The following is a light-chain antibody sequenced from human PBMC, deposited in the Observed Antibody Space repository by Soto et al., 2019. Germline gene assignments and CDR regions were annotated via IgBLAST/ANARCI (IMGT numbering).Light chain of an antibody. Sequence: DIQMTQSPSSLSASVGDRVTITCRASQSIRNYVNWYQQKPGKAPKFLIYVASTLQSGVPSRFSGSGSGTDFPLTLSTLQPEDFPTYYFQHSYTTPYTFGPATKLEIK. V-gene: IGKV1-39*01. J-gene: IGKJ2*01. CDR1: QSIRNY. CDR3: QHSYTTPYT. CDR2: VAS.